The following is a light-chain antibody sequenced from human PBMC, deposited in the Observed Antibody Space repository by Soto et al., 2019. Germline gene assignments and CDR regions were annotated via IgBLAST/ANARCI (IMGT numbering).Light chain of an antibody. CDR2: STI. Sequence: QTVVTQEPSFSVSPGGTVTLTCGLSSGSVFTTHYPRWYQVTPGQPPRTLMYSTITRCSGVPDRFSCSILGNKAALSITGAQAEDESDDYCALYLGSGTSVFGGGTKVTVL. CDR1: SGSVFTTHY. V-gene: IGLV8-61*01. J-gene: IGLJ3*02. CDR3: ALYLGSGTSV.